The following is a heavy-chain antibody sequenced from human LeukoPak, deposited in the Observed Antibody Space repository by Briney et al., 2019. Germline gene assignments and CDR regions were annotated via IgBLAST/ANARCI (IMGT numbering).Heavy chain of an antibody. D-gene: IGHD3-22*01. Sequence: LAGGSLRLSCSASGFTFSSYRMGWGRQAPGKGLEWVANINQHGREKYYVDSVKGRFTIPRDNAKNSLYLQMNSLRAEDTAVYYCARGPDNYYDTPSDYWGQGTLVTVSS. CDR1: GFTFSSYR. CDR3: ARGPDNYYDTPSDY. J-gene: IGHJ4*02. V-gene: IGHV3-7*01. CDR2: INQHGREK.